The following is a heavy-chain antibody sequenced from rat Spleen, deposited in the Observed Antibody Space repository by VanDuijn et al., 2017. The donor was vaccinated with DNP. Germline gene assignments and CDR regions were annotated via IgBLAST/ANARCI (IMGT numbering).Heavy chain of an antibody. D-gene: IGHD1-7*01. Sequence: EVQLQESGSGLVRPSQSLSLTCSVTGSSITSNYWGWIRQFPGNKMEYIGHISYSGRTDYNPSLKSRISITRDTSRNHFFLHLISVTTEDTATYYCARWTRYFDYWGQGVMVTVSS. J-gene: IGHJ2*01. CDR3: ARWTRYFDY. V-gene: IGHV3-1*01. CDR2: ISYSGRT. CDR1: GSSITSNY.